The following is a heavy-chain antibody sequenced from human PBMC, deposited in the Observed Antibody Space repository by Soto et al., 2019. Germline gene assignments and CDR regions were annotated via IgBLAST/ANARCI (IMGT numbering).Heavy chain of an antibody. J-gene: IGHJ4*02. D-gene: IGHD3-22*01. CDR2: ISYDGSNK. V-gene: IGHV3-30-3*01. Sequence: PGGSLRLSCAASGFTFSSYAMHWVRQAPGKGLEWVAVISYDGSNKYYADSVKGRFTISRDNSKNTLYLQMNSLRAEDTAVYYWASYDSSGLGDYWGQGTLVTVSS. CDR1: GFTFSSYA. CDR3: ASYDSSGLGDY.